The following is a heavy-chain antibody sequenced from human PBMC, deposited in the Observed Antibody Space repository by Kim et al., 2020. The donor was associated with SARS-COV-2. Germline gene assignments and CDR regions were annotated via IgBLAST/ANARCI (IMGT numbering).Heavy chain of an antibody. CDR3: ARSRRGGYYYYYYYMDV. D-gene: IGHD3-10*01. Sequence: SETLSLTCTVSGGSISSYYWSWIRQPPGKGLEWIGYIYYSGSTNYNPSLKSRVTISVDTSKNQFSLKLSSVTAADTAVYYCARSRRGGYYYYYYYMDVWGKGTTVTVSS. J-gene: IGHJ6*03. CDR2: IYYSGST. CDR1: GGSISSYY. V-gene: IGHV4-59*01.